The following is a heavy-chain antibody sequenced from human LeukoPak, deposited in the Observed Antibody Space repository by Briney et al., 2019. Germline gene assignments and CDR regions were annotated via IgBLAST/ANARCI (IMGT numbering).Heavy chain of an antibody. D-gene: IGHD4-17*01. J-gene: IGHJ4*02. CDR1: VYTFIGYY. V-gene: IGHV1-2*02. CDR2: INPNTGGT. CDR3: ARGGYGDAFDY. Sequence: ASVKVSCKASVYTFIGYYIHWVRQAPGQGLEWMGWINPNTGGTNYAQNFQGRVTMTRDTSISTAYMDLSRLRSDDTAVYYCARGGYGDAFDYWGQGTLVTVSS.